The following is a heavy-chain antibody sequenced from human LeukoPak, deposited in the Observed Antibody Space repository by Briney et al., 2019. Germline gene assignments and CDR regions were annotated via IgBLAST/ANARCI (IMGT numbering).Heavy chain of an antibody. CDR1: GYTFTSSA. D-gene: IGHD3-10*02. CDR3: ATSLSGVAAGYYYGMDV. V-gene: IGHV1-69*13. Sequence: SVKVSCKASGYTFTSSALNWVRQAPGQGLEWMGGIIPIFGTANYAQKFQGRVTITADESTSTAYMELSSLRSEDTAVYYCATSLSGVAAGYYYGMDVWGQGTTVTVSS. CDR2: IIPIFGTA. J-gene: IGHJ6*02.